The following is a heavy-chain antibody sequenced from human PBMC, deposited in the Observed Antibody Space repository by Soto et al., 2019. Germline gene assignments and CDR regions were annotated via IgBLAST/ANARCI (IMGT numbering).Heavy chain of an antibody. CDR3: ARDWGYYGSGSSYGMDV. J-gene: IGHJ6*02. CDR1: GFTFSSYG. V-gene: IGHV3-33*01. D-gene: IGHD3-10*01. CDR2: KWYDGSNK. Sequence: QVQLVESGGGVVQPGRSLRLSCAASGFTFSSYGMHWVRQAPGKGLEWVAVKWYDGSNKYYADSVKGRFTISRDNSKNTLYLQMNSLRAEDTAVYYCARDWGYYGSGSSYGMDVWGQGTTVTVSS.